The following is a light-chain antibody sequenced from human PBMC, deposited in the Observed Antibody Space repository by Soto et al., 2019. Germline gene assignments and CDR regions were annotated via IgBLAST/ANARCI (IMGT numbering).Light chain of an antibody. Sequence: QSVLTQPHSASGTPGQRVTISCSGSSSNIGKNSVHWFQQVPGTAPKPLIYSSNQRPSGVPERFSGSKSGTSASLAISGLQSEDEADYYCAAWGDSLNGHIFGTGTKVTVL. V-gene: IGLV1-44*01. CDR2: SSN. CDR1: SSNIGKNS. J-gene: IGLJ1*01. CDR3: AAWGDSLNGHI.